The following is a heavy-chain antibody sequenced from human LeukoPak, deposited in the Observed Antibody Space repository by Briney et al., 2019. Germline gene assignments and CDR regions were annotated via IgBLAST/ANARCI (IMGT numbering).Heavy chain of an antibody. D-gene: IGHD2-15*01. J-gene: IGHJ4*02. V-gene: IGHV3-30*18. Sequence: GGSLRLSCAASGFTFSSYGMHWVRQAPGKGLEWVAVISYDGSNKYYADSVKGRFSISRDNSKNTLYLQMNSLRAEDTAVYYCAKDYGYCSGGSCYSCDYWGQGTLVTVSS. CDR1: GFTFSSYG. CDR2: ISYDGSNK. CDR3: AKDYGYCSGGSCYSCDY.